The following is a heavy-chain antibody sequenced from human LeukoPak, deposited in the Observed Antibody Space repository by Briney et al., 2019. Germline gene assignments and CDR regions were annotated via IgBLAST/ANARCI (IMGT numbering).Heavy chain of an antibody. CDR2: ISRGGESI. J-gene: IGHJ4*02. CDR1: GFTSTNYD. Sequence: QPGGSLRLSCAASGFTSTNYDMHWIRQAPGKGLEWLSYISRGGESISYADSVKGRFTISRDSAKNSLYLQMNGLRDEDTAVFYCATSPGYPYWGQGTLVTVSS. V-gene: IGHV3-48*02. CDR3: ATSPGYPY. D-gene: IGHD6-25*01.